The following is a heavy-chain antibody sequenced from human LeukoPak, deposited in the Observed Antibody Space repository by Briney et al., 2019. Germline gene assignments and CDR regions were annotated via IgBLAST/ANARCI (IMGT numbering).Heavy chain of an antibody. V-gene: IGHV3-64*01. Sequence: GGSLRLSCAASGFTFSSYAMHWVRQAPGKGLEYVSAISSNGGSTYYANSVKGRFTISRDNSKNTLYLQMGSLRAEDTGVYYCARGSLGGNPWDYGMDVWGQGTTVTVSS. CDR1: GFTFSSYA. CDR3: ARGSLGGNPWDYGMDV. J-gene: IGHJ6*02. CDR2: ISSNGGST. D-gene: IGHD4-23*01.